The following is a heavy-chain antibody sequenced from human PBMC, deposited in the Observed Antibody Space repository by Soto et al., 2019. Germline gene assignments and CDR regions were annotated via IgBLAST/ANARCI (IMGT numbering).Heavy chain of an antibody. V-gene: IGHV3-48*03. J-gene: IGHJ4*02. CDR1: GFTLRNYE. CDR2: ISGSNNNI. CDR3: ASEGLSGADCYLFEY. D-gene: IGHD2-21*02. Sequence: LRLSCAASGFTLRNYEMNWVRQAPGKGLEWISKISGSNNNIYYADSVRGRFTISRDNAKNSLYLQMNSLRAEDTAIYYCASEGLSGADCYLFEYWGQGTQVTVSS.